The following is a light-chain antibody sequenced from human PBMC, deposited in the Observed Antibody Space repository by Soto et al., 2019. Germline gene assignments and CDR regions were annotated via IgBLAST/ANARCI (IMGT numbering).Light chain of an antibody. V-gene: IGLV2-14*01. J-gene: IGLJ2*01. Sequence: QSVLTQPASVSGSPGQSITISCTGTSSDVGGYKYVSWYQQHPGKAPKLMISEVNYRPSGVSNRLSGSKSGNTASLTISGLQAEDEADYYCCSYTSSSTYVVFGGGTKLTVL. CDR2: EVN. CDR3: CSYTSSSTYVV. CDR1: SSDVGGYKY.